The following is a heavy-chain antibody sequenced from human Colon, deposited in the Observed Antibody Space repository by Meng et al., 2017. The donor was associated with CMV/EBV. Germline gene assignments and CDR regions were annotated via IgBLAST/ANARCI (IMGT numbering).Heavy chain of an antibody. D-gene: IGHD4-23*01. V-gene: IGHV3-74*01. CDR1: GFTFTSYW. CDR3: VRETVYGGNSGTGF. CDR2: IATDGGST. Sequence: GESLKISCSASGFTFTSYWMHWVRQAPGRGLVWVSRIATDGGSTVHADSVRGRFTISRDSAKSTVFLQMNSLRAEDTAVYYCVRETVYGGNSGTGFWGQGTLVTVSS. J-gene: IGHJ1*01.